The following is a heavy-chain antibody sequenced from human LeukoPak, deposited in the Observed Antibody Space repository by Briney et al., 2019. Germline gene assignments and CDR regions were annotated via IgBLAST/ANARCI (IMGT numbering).Heavy chain of an antibody. Sequence: SETLSLTCAVYGGSFSGYYWSWIRQPPGKGLEWIGKINHSGSTNYNPSLKSRVTISVDTSKNQFSLKLSSVTAADTAVYYCARGRGLYNWNYYWFDPWGQGTLVTVSS. V-gene: IGHV4-34*01. CDR3: ARGRGLYNWNYYWFDP. D-gene: IGHD1-7*01. J-gene: IGHJ5*02. CDR2: INHSGST. CDR1: GGSFSGYY.